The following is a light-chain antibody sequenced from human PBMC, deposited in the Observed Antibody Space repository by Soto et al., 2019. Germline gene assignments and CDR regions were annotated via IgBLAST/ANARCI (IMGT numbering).Light chain of an antibody. V-gene: IGLV2-14*01. J-gene: IGLJ2*01. CDR3: AAWDDSLSGHVV. CDR2: QVS. Sequence: QSALTQPAAVSGSPGQSITISCTGTSSDVGAYGSVSWHQQHPGQVPKLMIYQVSNRPSGVSDRFSGSKSGNTASLTISGLQSEDEADYYCAAWDDSLSGHVVFGGGTKVTVL. CDR1: SSDVGAYGS.